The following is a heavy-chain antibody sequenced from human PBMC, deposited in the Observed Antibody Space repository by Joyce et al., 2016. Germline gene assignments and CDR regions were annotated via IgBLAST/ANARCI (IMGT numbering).Heavy chain of an antibody. CDR3: ARAFYYYDSTGYYSFDYYYYGMHV. CDR2: VIPFFSTK. D-gene: IGHD3-22*01. V-gene: IGHV1-69*05. Sequence: QVQLVQSGTEVKKPGSSLKVSCKPSGGTFSTYAVSWVRQAPGEGLRWLGGVIPFFSTKKYAQQFQDRSTIYTDESANIAYMELGSLTSDDTAVYYCARAFYYYDSTGYYSFDYYYYGMHVWGQGTTVIVSS. CDR1: GGTFSTYA. J-gene: IGHJ6*02.